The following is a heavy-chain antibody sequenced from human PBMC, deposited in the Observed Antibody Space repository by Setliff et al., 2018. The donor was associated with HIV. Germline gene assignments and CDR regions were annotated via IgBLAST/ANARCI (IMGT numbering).Heavy chain of an antibody. CDR1: GGSISSSNW. CDR2: IYHSGST. Sequence: SETLSLTCAVSGGSISSSNWWSWVRQPPGKGLEWIGEIYHSGSTNYDPSLKSRVTISVDTSRKQFSLKLSSVTAADTAVYYCARGGSSGWYAVVHFKYWGQGTLVTVSS. D-gene: IGHD6-19*01. V-gene: IGHV4-4*02. J-gene: IGHJ1*01. CDR3: ARGGSSGWYAVVHFKY.